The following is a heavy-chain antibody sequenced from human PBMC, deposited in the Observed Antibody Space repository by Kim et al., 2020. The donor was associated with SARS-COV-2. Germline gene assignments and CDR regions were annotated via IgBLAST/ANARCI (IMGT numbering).Heavy chain of an antibody. J-gene: IGHJ4*02. D-gene: IGHD5-18*01. CDR2: IKSDGSIA. Sequence: GGSLRLSCAASGFTFSSYWMHWFGQAPGKGLVWVSHIKSDGSIANYADSVKGRFTISRDNAKNTLYLQMNSLRAEATAVYFCARPKSYGSFDYWGQGTLVTVS. CDR3: ARPKSYGSFDY. CDR1: GFTFSSYW. V-gene: IGHV3-74*01.